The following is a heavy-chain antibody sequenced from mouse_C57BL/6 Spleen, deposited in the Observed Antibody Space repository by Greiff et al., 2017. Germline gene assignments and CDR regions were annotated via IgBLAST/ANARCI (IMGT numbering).Heavy chain of an antibody. CDR1: GFTFSSYA. Sequence: EVKLQESGEGLVKPGGSLKLSCAASGFTFSSYAMSWVRQTPEKRLEWVAYISSGGDYIYYADTVKGRFTISRDNARNTLYLQMSSLKSEDTAMYYCTRDAGNYRAMDYWGQGTSVTVSS. V-gene: IGHV5-9-1*02. CDR2: ISSGGDYI. D-gene: IGHD2-1*01. CDR3: TRDAGNYRAMDY. J-gene: IGHJ4*01.